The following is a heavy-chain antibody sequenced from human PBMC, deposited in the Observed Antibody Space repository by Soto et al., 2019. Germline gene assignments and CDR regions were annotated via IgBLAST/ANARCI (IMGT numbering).Heavy chain of an antibody. V-gene: IGHV2-5*02. Sequence: GPTLVNPTQTLTLTCTFSGFSLSTSGVGVGWIRQPPGKALEWLALIYWDDDKRYSPSLKSRLTITKDTSKNQVVLTMTNMDPVDTATYYCARRSYYYDSSGYPENWFDPWGQGTLVTVSS. CDR2: IYWDDDK. J-gene: IGHJ5*02. CDR1: GFSLSTSGVG. CDR3: ARRSYYYDSSGYPENWFDP. D-gene: IGHD3-22*01.